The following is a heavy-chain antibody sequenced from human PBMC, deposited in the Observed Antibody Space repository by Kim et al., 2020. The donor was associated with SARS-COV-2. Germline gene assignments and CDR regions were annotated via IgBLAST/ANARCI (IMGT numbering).Heavy chain of an antibody. V-gene: IGHV4-39*01. Sequence: SETLSLTCSVSGGSIRGRDPYWGWVRQPPGKGLEWIGAMYYSGTTYKNPSLRNRVTMSVDASSGMTSLMLASVTATDTDVYYCGRQKWLQFIEIWGQGTMVIVSS. CDR3: GRQKWLQFIEI. CDR1: GGSIRGRDPY. CDR2: MYYSGTT. J-gene: IGHJ3*02. D-gene: IGHD5-12*01.